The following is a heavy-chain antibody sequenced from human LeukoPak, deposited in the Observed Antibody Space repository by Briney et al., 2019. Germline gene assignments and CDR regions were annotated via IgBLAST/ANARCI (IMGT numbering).Heavy chain of an antibody. J-gene: IGHJ5*02. Sequence: GGSLRLSCAASGFTFSSYGMHWVRQAPGKGLEWVAFIRYDGSNKYYADSVKGRFTISRDNSKNTLYLQMNSLRAEDTAVYYCAKVVAARQLEGLTLFDPWGQGTLVTVSS. CDR2: IRYDGSNK. CDR1: GFTFSSYG. CDR3: AKVVAARQLEGLTLFDP. D-gene: IGHD6-6*01. V-gene: IGHV3-30*02.